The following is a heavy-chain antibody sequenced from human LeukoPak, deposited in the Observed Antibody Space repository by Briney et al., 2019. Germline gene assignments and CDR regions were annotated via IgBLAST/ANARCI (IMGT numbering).Heavy chain of an antibody. V-gene: IGHV1-69*04. D-gene: IGHD6-6*01. CDR2: IIPILGIA. CDR3: AREDESSNSPFDY. J-gene: IGHJ4*02. Sequence: ASVKVSCKASGGTFSSYAISWVRQAPGQGLEWMGRIIPILGIANYAQKFQGRVTITADKSTSTAYMELSSLRSEDTAVYYCAREDESSNSPFDYWGQGTLVTVSS. CDR1: GGTFSSYA.